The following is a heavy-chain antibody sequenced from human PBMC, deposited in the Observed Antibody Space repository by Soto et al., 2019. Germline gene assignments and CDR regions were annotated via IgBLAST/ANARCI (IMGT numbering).Heavy chain of an antibody. Sequence: GGSLRLSCAASGFTFSTSWMSWVRQAPGKGLEWVANIKEDGSEKYYVDSVKGRFTISRDHAKNSLYLQMNGLGADDTAVYYCARADYYGDPGSYWGQGTLVTVSS. CDR2: IKEDGSEK. CDR1: GFTFSTSW. CDR3: ARADYYGDPGSY. J-gene: IGHJ4*02. V-gene: IGHV3-7*01. D-gene: IGHD3-10*01.